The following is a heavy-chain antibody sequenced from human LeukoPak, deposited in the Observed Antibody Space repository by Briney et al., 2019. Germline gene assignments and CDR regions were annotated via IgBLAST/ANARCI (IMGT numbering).Heavy chain of an antibody. CDR3: ARTTEGYCSSTRCYGFDYYYYMDV. CDR2: IYYSGST. CDR1: GDSISSTNYY. Sequence: SETLSLTCTVSGDSISSTNYYWGWIRQPPGKGLEWIGSIYYSGSTYYNPSLESRVTISVDTSKNQFSLKLSSVTAADTAVYYCARTTEGYCSSTRCYGFDYYYYMDVWGKGTTVTISS. J-gene: IGHJ6*03. D-gene: IGHD2-2*01. V-gene: IGHV4-39*07.